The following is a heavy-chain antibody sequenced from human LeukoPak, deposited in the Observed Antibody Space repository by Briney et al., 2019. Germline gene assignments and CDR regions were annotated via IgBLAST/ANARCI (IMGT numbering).Heavy chain of an antibody. CDR2: IYYSGST. Sequence: SETLSLTCIVSGGSISSNNYYWAWIRQPPGKGLEWIGSIYYSGSTYYNPSLKSRVTISVDTSKNHFSLKLSSVTAADTAVYYRAYGGNSRVLFYWGQGTLLTVSS. CDR3: AYGGNSRVLFY. CDR1: GGSISSNNYY. D-gene: IGHD4-23*01. V-gene: IGHV4-39*02. J-gene: IGHJ4*02.